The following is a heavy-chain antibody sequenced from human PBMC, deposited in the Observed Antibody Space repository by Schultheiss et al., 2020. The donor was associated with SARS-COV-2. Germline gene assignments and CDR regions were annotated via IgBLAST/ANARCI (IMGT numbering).Heavy chain of an antibody. J-gene: IGHJ4*02. V-gene: IGHV3-23*01. Sequence: GGSLRLSCAASGFTFSSYAMSWVRQAPGKGLEWVSAISGSGGSTYYADSVKGRFTISRDNSKNTLYLQMNSLRAEDTAVYYCAKDQGITIFGVVTTFDYWGQGTLVTVSS. CDR3: AKDQGITIFGVVTTFDY. D-gene: IGHD3-3*01. CDR2: ISGSGGST. CDR1: GFTFSSYA.